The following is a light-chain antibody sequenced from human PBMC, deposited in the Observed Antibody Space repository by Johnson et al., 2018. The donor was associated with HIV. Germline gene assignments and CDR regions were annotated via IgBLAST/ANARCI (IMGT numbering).Light chain of an antibody. CDR2: ENT. CDR1: SSNIGDNY. Sequence: QSVLTQPPSVSAAPGQKVTISCSGSSSNIGDNYVSWYQQLPGTAPKLLIYENTKRPSGIPDRFSGSKSGTSATLGITGLPTGDAGAYYCGTWDSSLSAGINYVFGTGTKVTVL. CDR3: GTWDSSLSAGINYV. J-gene: IGLJ1*01. V-gene: IGLV1-51*02.